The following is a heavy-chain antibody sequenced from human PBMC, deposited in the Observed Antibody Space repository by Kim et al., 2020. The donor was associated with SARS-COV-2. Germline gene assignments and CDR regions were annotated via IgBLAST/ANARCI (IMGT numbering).Heavy chain of an antibody. V-gene: IGHV3-74*01. CDR3: AKSRYSTSSLDV. Sequence: GGSLRLSCAASGFTFSSYWMHWVRQAPGKGLEWVSRVKSDGSSTNYADSVKGRFTISRDNAENTLYLEMNSLRVEDTAVYYCAKSRYSTSSLDVWCQGTTVTVSS. CDR2: VKSDGSST. CDR1: GFTFSSYW. J-gene: IGHJ6*02. D-gene: IGHD6-6*01.